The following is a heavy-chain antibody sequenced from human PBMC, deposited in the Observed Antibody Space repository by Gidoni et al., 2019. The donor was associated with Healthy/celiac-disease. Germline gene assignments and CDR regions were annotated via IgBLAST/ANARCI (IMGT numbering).Heavy chain of an antibody. V-gene: IGHV3-13*01. CDR3: ARVYGSGRPYWYFDL. CDR2: IGTACDT. J-gene: IGHJ2*01. D-gene: IGHD3-10*01. CDR1: GFTFSSYD. Sequence: EVQLVESGGGLVQPGGSLRLSCAASGFTFSSYDMNRVRQATGKGLGWVSAIGTACDTYYPGSVKGRFTISRENAKNSLYLQMNSLRAGDTAVYYCARVYGSGRPYWYFDLWGRGTLVTVSS.